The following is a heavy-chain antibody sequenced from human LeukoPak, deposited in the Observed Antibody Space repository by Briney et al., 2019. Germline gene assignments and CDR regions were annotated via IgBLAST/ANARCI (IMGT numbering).Heavy chain of an antibody. Sequence: GASVKVSCKASGYTFTSYYMHWVRQAPGQGLEWMGIINPSGGSTSCAQKFQGRVTMTRDTSTSTVYMELSSLRSEDTAVYYCARGEVRFLEWPGLYYYYGMDVWGQGTTVTVSS. D-gene: IGHD3-3*01. J-gene: IGHJ6*02. V-gene: IGHV1-46*01. CDR3: ARGEVRFLEWPGLYYYYGMDV. CDR2: INPSGGST. CDR1: GYTFTSYY.